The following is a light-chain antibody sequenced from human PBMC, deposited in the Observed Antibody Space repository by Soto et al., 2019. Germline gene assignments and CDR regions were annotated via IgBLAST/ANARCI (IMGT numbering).Light chain of an antibody. J-gene: IGKJ1*01. Sequence: EIVMTQSPATLSVSPGERATLSCRASHSVSSNLAWYQQKPGQAPRLLIYGASTRSPGIPPRFSGSGPGTDFTPIISSLLSEDVVVYYCQQYYNWPPWAVGQGTKVEIK. CDR2: GAS. V-gene: IGKV3-15*01. CDR1: HSVSSN. CDR3: QQYYNWPPWA.